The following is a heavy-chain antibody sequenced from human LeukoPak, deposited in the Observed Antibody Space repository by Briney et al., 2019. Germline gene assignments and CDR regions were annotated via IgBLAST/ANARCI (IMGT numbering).Heavy chain of an antibody. CDR1: GLTVSGNL. J-gene: IGHJ4*02. D-gene: IGHD3-22*01. Sequence: GGSLRLSCAASGLTVSGNLMSWVRQAPGKGLEWVSVIYRDGTTYYTDSVKGRFTISRDNSKNTLYLQMNSLRAEDTAIYYCAKLRPHDMEDYWGQGTLVTVSS. CDR2: IYRDGTT. V-gene: IGHV3-66*04. CDR3: AKLRPHDMEDY.